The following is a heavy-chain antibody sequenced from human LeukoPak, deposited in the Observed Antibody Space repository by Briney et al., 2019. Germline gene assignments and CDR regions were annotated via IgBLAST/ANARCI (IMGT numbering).Heavy chain of an antibody. Sequence: SETLSLTCTVSGGSISSYYWSWIRQPAGKGLEWIGRIYTSGSTYYNPSLNSRVTISVDTSKNQFSLKLSSVTAADTAVYYCARGIRELLGYYYYYMDVWGKGTTVTVSS. D-gene: IGHD1-26*01. V-gene: IGHV4-4*07. CDR2: IYTSGST. CDR1: GGSISSYY. J-gene: IGHJ6*03. CDR3: ARGIRELLGYYYYYMDV.